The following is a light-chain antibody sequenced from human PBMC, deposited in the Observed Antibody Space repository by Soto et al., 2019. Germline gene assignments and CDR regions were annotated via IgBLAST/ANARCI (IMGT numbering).Light chain of an antibody. CDR2: DAS. CDR1: QDVTNS. Sequence: EILMTQSPATLSLSPGEGVTLSCRAAQDVTNSVAWYQQKSGQAPRLLIYDASARASGVSARFSGSGSGTDFTLTISGLQSEDSAVYFCQQYIRRPLSFGQGTRLENK. J-gene: IGKJ5*01. CDR3: QQYIRRPLS. V-gene: IGKV3-15*01.